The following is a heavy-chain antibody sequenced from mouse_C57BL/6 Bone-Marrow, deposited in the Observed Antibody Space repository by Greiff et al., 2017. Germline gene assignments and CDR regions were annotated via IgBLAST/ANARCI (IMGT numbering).Heavy chain of an antibody. CDR2: IYPRSGNT. CDR1: GYTFTSYG. V-gene: IGHV1-81*01. D-gene: IGHD1-1*01. CDR3: ARSYYYGSSFWFAY. Sequence: VQLQQSGAELARPGASVKLSCKASGYTFTSYGISWVKQRTGQGLEWIGEIYPRSGNTYYNEKFTGKATLTADKSSSTAYMELRSLTSEDSAVYFCARSYYYGSSFWFAYWGQGTLVTVSA. J-gene: IGHJ3*01.